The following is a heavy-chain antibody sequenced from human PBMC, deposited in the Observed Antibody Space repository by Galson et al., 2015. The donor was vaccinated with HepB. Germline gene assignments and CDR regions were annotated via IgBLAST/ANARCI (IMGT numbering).Heavy chain of an antibody. CDR3: ARDGDTSGHYGIFDY. V-gene: IGHV3-33*01. CDR2: IWYHGRDQ. J-gene: IGHJ4*02. Sequence: SLRLSCAASGFTFSSYGIHWVRQAPGKGLEWVSVIWYHGRDQYYADSVTGRFTVSRDQSKNTVYLQMNSLRAEDTGLYFRARDGDTSGHYGIFDYWGQGALVTVSS. D-gene: IGHD3-22*01. CDR1: GFTFSSYG.